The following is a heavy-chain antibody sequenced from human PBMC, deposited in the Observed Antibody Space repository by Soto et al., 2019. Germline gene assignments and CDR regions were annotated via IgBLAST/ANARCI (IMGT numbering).Heavy chain of an antibody. Sequence: GESLKISCKGSGYSFTSYWIGWVRQMPGKGLEWMGIIYPGDSDTRYSPSFQGQVTISADKSISTAYLQWSSLKASDTAMYYCARPTNRGKTYYGMDVWGQGTTVTVSS. D-gene: IGHD2-8*01. CDR1: GYSFTSYW. CDR3: ARPTNRGKTYYGMDV. V-gene: IGHV5-51*01. J-gene: IGHJ6*02. CDR2: IYPGDSDT.